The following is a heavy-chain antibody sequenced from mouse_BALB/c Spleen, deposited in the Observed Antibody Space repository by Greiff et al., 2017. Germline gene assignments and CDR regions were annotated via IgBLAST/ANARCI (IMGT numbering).Heavy chain of an antibody. J-gene: IGHJ4*01. CDR1: GYTFTSYY. D-gene: IGHD1-2*01. CDR3: TSSLLRLRLDY. Sequence: QVQLQQSGAELVKPGASVKLSCKASGYTFTSYYMYWVKQRPGQGLEWIGEINPSNGGTNFNEKFKSKATLTVDKSSSTAYMQLSSLTSEDSAVYYCTSSLLRLRLDYWGQGTSVTVSS. CDR2: INPSNGGT. V-gene: IGHV1S81*02.